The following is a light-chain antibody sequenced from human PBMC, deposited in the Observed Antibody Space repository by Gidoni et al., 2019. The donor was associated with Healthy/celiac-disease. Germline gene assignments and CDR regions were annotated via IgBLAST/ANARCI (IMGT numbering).Light chain of an antibody. V-gene: IGLV2-23*02. CDR3: CSYAGSTV. CDR1: SSDVGSYKL. CDR2: EVS. J-gene: IGLJ2*01. Sequence: QSDLTQPASVSGSPGQSITISCTGTSSDVGSYKLVSWYQQHPGKAPKLRIYEVSKRPSGVSNRFSGSKSGNTASLTISGLQAEDEADYYCCSYAGSTVFGGGTKLTVL.